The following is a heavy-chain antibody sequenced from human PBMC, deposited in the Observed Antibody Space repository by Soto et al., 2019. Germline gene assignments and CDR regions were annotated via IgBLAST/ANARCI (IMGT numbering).Heavy chain of an antibody. CDR3: ARATGTTRAFDI. D-gene: IGHD1-1*01. J-gene: IGHJ3*02. Sequence: QVQLVQSGAEVKKPGSSVKVSCKASGGTFSSYTISWVRQAPGQGLEWMGRIIPILGIANYAQKFQGRVTIXAXXSTSTAFMELSSLRSEDTAVYYCARATGTTRAFDIWGQGTMVTVSS. CDR2: IIPILGIA. V-gene: IGHV1-69*02. CDR1: GGTFSSYT.